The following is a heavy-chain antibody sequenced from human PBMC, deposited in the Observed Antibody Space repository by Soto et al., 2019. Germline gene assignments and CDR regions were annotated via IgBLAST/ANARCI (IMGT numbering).Heavy chain of an antibody. D-gene: IGHD2-2*01. V-gene: IGHV4-34*01. CDR3: ARGSADIVVVPAVIWFDP. CDR1: GGSFSGYY. CDR2: INHSGST. J-gene: IGHJ5*02. Sequence: SETLSLTCAVYGGSFSGYYWSWIRQPPGKGLEWIGEINHSGSTNYNPSLKSRVTISVDTSKNQFSLKLSSVTAADTAVYYCARGSADIVVVPAVIWFDPWGQGTLVTVSS.